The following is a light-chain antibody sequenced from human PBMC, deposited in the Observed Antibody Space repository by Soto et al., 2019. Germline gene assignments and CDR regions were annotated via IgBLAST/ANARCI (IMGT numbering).Light chain of an antibody. CDR1: QSVRND. CDR2: GAS. J-gene: IGKJ1*01. CDR3: QQYNTWPPRT. V-gene: IGKV3-15*01. Sequence: IVMTQSQATLSVSPGERATLSCRASQSVRNDLAWYQQRPGQAPRLLIYGASTRATDIPARFSGSGSGTEFTLTISSLQSEDFAVYYCQQYNTWPPRTFGQGTKVDIK.